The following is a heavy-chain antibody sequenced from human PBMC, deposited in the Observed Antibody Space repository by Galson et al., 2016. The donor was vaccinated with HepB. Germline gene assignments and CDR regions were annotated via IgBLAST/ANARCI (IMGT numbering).Heavy chain of an antibody. Sequence: SETLSLTCAVSGGSISNNYWWSWVRQSPGNGLEWIGEIYQTGTANYNPPFTSRATISVDKSKNQISSRLNSVTAAGTAVYYCTRGTLGTTASMAFDYWGQGTLVSVSS. CDR2: IYQTGTA. J-gene: IGHJ4*02. V-gene: IGHV4-4*02. CDR3: TRGTLGTTASMAFDY. CDR1: GGSISNNYW. D-gene: IGHD1-7*01.